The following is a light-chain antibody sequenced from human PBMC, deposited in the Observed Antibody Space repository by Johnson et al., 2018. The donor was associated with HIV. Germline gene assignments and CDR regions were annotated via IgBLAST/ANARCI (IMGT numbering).Light chain of an antibody. J-gene: IGLJ1*01. CDR2: DNN. CDR3: GTWDSSLRVGV. V-gene: IGLV1-51*01. Sequence: QSVLTQPPSVSAAPGQKVTISCSGSNSNIGNNYVSWYQQLPGRAPKLLIYDNNKRPSGIPDRFSGSKSGTSATLGITGLQTGDEADYYCGTWDSSLRVGVFGTGNKVTVL. CDR1: NSNIGNNY.